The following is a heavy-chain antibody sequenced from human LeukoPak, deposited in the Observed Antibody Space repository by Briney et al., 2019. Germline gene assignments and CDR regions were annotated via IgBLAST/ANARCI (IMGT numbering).Heavy chain of an antibody. V-gene: IGHV3-48*04. Sequence: GGSLRLSCAASGFTFSSYSMNWVRQAPGKGLEWVSYISSSSSTIYYADSVKGRFTISRDNAKNSLYLQMNSLRAEDTAVYYCARDFSLTRLERPFDYWGQGTLVTVSS. CDR2: ISSSSSTI. CDR1: GFTFSSYS. CDR3: ARDFSLTRLERPFDY. D-gene: IGHD1-1*01. J-gene: IGHJ4*02.